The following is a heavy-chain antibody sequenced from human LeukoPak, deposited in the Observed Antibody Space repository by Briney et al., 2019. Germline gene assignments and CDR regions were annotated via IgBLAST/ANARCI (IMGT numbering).Heavy chain of an antibody. Sequence: GESLKISCKGSGYSFTSYWIGWVRQMPGKGLEWMGIIYPGDSDTRYSPSFQGQVTISADKSISTAYLQWSSLKASDTAMYYCATRLGYYYDRGDAFDTWGQGTMVTVSS. CDR1: GYSFTSYW. CDR2: IYPGDSDT. CDR3: ATRLGYYYDRGDAFDT. J-gene: IGHJ3*02. V-gene: IGHV5-51*01. D-gene: IGHD3-22*01.